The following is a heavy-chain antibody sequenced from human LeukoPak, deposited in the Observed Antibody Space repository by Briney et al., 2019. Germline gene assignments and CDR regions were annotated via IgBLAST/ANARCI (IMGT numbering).Heavy chain of an antibody. J-gene: IGHJ4*02. Sequence: GGSLRLSCAASGFTFSSYSMNWVRQAPGKGLEWVAVIWYDGSNKYYADSVKGRFTISRDNSKNTLYLQMNSLRAEDTAVYYCAREYSSSSLHFDYWGQGTLVTVSS. CDR3: AREYSSSSLHFDY. CDR1: GFTFSSYS. D-gene: IGHD6-6*01. CDR2: IWYDGSNK. V-gene: IGHV3-33*08.